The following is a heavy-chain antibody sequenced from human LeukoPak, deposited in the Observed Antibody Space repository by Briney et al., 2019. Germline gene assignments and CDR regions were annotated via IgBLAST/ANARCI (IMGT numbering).Heavy chain of an antibody. CDR1: GGSISSYY. CDR3: ARFNYDILTGYSHSTFDY. Sequence: SETLSLTCTVSGGSISSYYWSWIRQPPGKGLEWIGYIYHSGSTYYNPPLKSRVTISVDRSKNQFSLKLSSVTAADTAVYYCARFNYDILTGYSHSTFDYWGQGTLVTVSS. D-gene: IGHD3-9*01. V-gene: IGHV4-59*12. J-gene: IGHJ4*02. CDR2: IYHSGST.